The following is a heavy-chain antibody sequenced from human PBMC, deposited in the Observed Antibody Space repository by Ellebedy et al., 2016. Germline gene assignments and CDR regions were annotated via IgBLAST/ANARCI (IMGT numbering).Heavy chain of an antibody. CDR3: AKDPYSSSLDAFDI. CDR2: ISGSGGST. CDR1: GFTFSSYA. Sequence: GESLKISXAASGFTFSSYAMSWVRQAPGKGLEWVSAISGSGGSTYYADSVKGRFTISRDNSKNTLYLQMNSLRAEDTAVYYCAKDPYSSSLDAFDIWGQGTMVTVSS. V-gene: IGHV3-23*01. J-gene: IGHJ3*02. D-gene: IGHD6-6*01.